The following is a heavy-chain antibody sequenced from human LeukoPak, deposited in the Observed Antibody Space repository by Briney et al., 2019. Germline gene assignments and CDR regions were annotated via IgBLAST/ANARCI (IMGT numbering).Heavy chain of an antibody. CDR2: INHSGST. V-gene: IGHV4-34*01. CDR3: ARVSYYYGMDV. CDR1: GGSFSGYY. Sequence: SETLSLTCAVYGGSFSGYYWSWIRQPPGKGLEWIGEINHSGSTNYNPSLKSRVTISVDTSKNQFSLKLSSVTAADTAVYYCARVSYYYGMDVWGQGATVTVSS. J-gene: IGHJ6*02.